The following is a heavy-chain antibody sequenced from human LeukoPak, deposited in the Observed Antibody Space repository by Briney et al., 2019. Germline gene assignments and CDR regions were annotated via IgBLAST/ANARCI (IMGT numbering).Heavy chain of an antibody. CDR1: GGTFSSYA. J-gene: IGHJ4*02. Sequence: SVKVSCKVSGGTFSSYAISWVRQAPGQGLEWMGGIIPIFGTANYAQKFQGRVTITTDESTSTAYMELSSLRSEDTAVYYCASWMYSSSSLFDYWGQGTLVTVSS. CDR3: ASWMYSSSSLFDY. CDR2: IIPIFGTA. V-gene: IGHV1-69*05. D-gene: IGHD6-6*01.